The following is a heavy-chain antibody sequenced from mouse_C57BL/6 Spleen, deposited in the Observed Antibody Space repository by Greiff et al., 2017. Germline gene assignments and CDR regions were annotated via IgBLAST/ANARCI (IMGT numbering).Heavy chain of an antibody. CDR1: GYAFSSSW. CDR3: ARGGLHYAMDY. CDR2: NYPGDGDT. V-gene: IGHV1-82*01. Sequence: QVQLQQSGPELVKPGASVKISCKASGYAFSSSWMNWVKRRPGKGLEWIGRNYPGDGDTNYNGKFKGKATLTADKSSSTAYIQLSSLTSEDSAVYFCARGGLHYAMDYWGQGTSVTVSS. D-gene: IGHD3-3*01. J-gene: IGHJ4*01.